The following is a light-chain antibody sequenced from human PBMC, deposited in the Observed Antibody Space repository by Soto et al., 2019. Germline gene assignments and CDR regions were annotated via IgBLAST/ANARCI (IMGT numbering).Light chain of an antibody. CDR2: GAS. CDR3: QQYSSSPRT. Sequence: EIVLTQSPDTLSLSPGERATLSCRASQSVSSNNLAWYQQKPGQAPRLLIYGASTRATGIPDTFSGSGSGTDFTLTISRLEPEDFAVYYCQQYSSSPRTFGQGTKVDIK. V-gene: IGKV3-20*01. J-gene: IGKJ1*01. CDR1: QSVSSNN.